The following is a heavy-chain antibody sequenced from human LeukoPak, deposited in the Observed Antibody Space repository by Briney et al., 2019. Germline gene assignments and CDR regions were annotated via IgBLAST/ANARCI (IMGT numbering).Heavy chain of an antibody. CDR1: GGTFSSYA. J-gene: IGHJ4*02. V-gene: IGHV1-69*13. D-gene: IGHD4-23*01. CDR2: IIPIFGTA. Sequence: SVKVSCKASGGTFSSYAISWVRQAPGQGLEWMGGIIPIFGTANYAQKFQGRVTITADESTSTAYMELSSLRSEDTAVYYCAREYAGKGMTGGNDYWGQGTLVTVSS. CDR3: AREYAGKGMTGGNDY.